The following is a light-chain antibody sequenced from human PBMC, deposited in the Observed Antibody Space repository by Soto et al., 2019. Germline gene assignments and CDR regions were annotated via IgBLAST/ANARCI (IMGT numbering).Light chain of an antibody. J-gene: IGLJ3*02. CDR3: CSYAGSRSFYWV. V-gene: IGLV2-23*03. CDR2: EGS. CDR1: SSDVGSYNL. Sequence: QSALTQPASVAGSPGQSITISCTGTSSDVGSYNLVSWYQQHPGKAPKLMIYEGSKRPSGVSNLFSGSKSGNTASLTISGRQAEDEADYCCCSYAGSRSFYWVFGGVTKVTVL.